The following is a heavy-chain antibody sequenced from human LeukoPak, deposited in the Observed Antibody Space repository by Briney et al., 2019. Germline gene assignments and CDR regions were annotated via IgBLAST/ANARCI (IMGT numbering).Heavy chain of an antibody. V-gene: IGHV4-34*01. D-gene: IGHD6-13*01. CDR3: TRRKAAAGLMGPARFDP. J-gene: IGHJ5*02. Sequence: PSETLSLTCAVSGGSFSGYYWSWIRQPPGKGLEWIGEINHSGSTNYNPSLKSRVTISVDTSKNQFSLKLSSVTAADTAVYYCTRRKAAAGLMGPARFDPWGQGTLVTVSS. CDR2: INHSGST. CDR1: GGSFSGYY.